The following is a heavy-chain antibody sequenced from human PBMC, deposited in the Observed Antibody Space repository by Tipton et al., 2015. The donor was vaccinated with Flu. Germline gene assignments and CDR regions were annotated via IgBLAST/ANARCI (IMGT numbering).Heavy chain of an antibody. D-gene: IGHD3-22*01. CDR3: ARVSPRRVTAIVVVMLPEGYFDY. J-gene: IGHJ4*02. V-gene: IGHV4-34*01. Sequence: LRLSCSVYGGSFSGYYWTWIRQVPGKGLEWIGEINHSGNTHYSSSLKSRVTMSVDAPKSQFSLHLSSVTAADTAVYYCARVSPRRVTAIVVVMLPEGYFDYWGQGNSVIVSS. CDR1: GGSFSGYY. CDR2: INHSGNT.